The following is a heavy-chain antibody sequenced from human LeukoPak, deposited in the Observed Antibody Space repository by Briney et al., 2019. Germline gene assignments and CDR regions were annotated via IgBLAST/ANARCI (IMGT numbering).Heavy chain of an antibody. D-gene: IGHD6-19*01. Sequence: GGSLRLSCAASGFTFSSYSMNWVRQAPGKGLEWVSSISSSSSYIYYADSVKGRFTISRDNAKNSLYLQMNSLRAEDTAVYYCARVKGDAVAGEYFDYWGQGTLVTVSS. CDR1: GFTFSSYS. CDR2: ISSSSSYI. J-gene: IGHJ4*02. CDR3: ARVKGDAVAGEYFDY. V-gene: IGHV3-21*01.